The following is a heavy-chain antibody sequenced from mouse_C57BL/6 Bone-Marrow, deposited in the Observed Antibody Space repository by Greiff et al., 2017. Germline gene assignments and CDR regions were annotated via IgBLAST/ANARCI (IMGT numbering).Heavy chain of an antibody. Sequence: VQLQQPGAELVKPGASVTLSCKASGYTFTSYWMQWVNQRPGQGLEWIGEIDPSDSYTNYNQKFKGKATLTVDTSSSTAYMQLSSLTSEDSAVYYCAREDWDWYFDVWGTGTTVTVSS. J-gene: IGHJ1*03. CDR2: IDPSDSYT. D-gene: IGHD4-1*01. CDR3: AREDWDWYFDV. CDR1: GYTFTSYW. V-gene: IGHV1-50*01.